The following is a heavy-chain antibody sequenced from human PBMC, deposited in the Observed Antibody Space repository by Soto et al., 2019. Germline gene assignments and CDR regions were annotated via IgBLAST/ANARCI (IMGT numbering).Heavy chain of an antibody. CDR2: ISAHNGNT. V-gene: IGHV1-18*01. CDR3: ARGRYGDY. CDR1: GYAFTTYG. J-gene: IGHJ4*02. Sequence: QVHLVQSGAEVKKPGASVKVSCQGSGYAFTTYGITWVRQAPGQGLEWMGWISAHNGNTNYAQKLQGRVTVTRDTSTSTAYMELRSLRYDDTAVYYCARGRYGDYGGQGAVVTVSS. D-gene: IGHD1-1*01.